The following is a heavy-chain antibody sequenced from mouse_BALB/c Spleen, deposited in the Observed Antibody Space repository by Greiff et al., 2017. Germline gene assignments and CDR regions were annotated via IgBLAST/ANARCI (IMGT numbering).Heavy chain of an antibody. J-gene: IGHJ2*01. V-gene: IGHV5-6-5*01. D-gene: IGHD1-1*01. CDR1: GFTFSSYA. CDR2: ISSGCST. CDR3: ARSLYGSSYYFDY. Sequence: EVKLMESGGGLVKPGGSLKLSCAASGFTFSSYAMSWVRQTPEKRLEWVASISSGCSTYYPDSVKGRFTISRDNARNILYLQMSSLRSEDTAMYYCARSLYGSSYYFDYWGQGTTLTVSS.